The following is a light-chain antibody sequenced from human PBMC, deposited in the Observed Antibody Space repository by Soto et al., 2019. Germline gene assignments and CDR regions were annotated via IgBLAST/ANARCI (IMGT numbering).Light chain of an antibody. CDR1: QSVSNN. Sequence: EIVMTQSPATLSVSPGDSATLSCRASQSVSNNLAWYHQKPGQAPRVLIYGASIRATGVPARFSGSGSGTDFTLTISRLEPEDSAVYYCQFYGSSLITFGQGTRLEIK. V-gene: IGKV3-15*01. J-gene: IGKJ5*01. CDR2: GAS. CDR3: QFYGSSLIT.